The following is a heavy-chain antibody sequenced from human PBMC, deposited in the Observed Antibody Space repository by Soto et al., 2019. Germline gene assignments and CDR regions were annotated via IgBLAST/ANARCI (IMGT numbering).Heavy chain of an antibody. CDR3: ARDKITGLFDY. D-gene: IGHD2-8*02. J-gene: IGHJ4*02. Sequence: TSETLSLTCTVSGGSISTYYWSWIRQPPGKGLEWIGYISYSGSTNYNPSLKSRLTISVDTSKNQFSLKLSSVTAADTAVYYCARDKITGLFDYWGQGTLVTAPQ. CDR1: GGSISTYY. V-gene: IGHV4-59*01. CDR2: ISYSGST.